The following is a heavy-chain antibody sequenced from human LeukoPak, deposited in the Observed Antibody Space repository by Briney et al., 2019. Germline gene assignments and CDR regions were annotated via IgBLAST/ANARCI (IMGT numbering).Heavy chain of an antibody. CDR1: GFTFDDYG. CDR3: AREGCSSTSCYRETNWFDP. Sequence: GGSLRLSCAASGFTFDDYGMSWVRQAPGKGLEWVSGINWNGGSTGYADSVKGRFTISRDNAKNSLYLQMNSLRAEDTAVYYCAREGCSSTSCYRETNWFDPWGQGTLVTVSS. J-gene: IGHJ5*02. V-gene: IGHV3-20*04. CDR2: INWNGGST. D-gene: IGHD2-2*01.